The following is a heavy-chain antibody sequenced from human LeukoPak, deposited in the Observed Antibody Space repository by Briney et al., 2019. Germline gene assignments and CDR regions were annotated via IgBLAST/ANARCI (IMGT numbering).Heavy chain of an antibody. CDR1: GFTFSSYA. J-gene: IGHJ4*02. Sequence: PGGSLRLSCEVSGFTFSSYAMNWVRQAPGKGLEWVSSISSSSNYIYYADSVKGRFTISRDNAKNSLYLQMNSLRAEDTAVYHCAREDWESGSYGGHWGQGTLVTVSS. V-gene: IGHV3-21*01. CDR2: ISSSSNYI. CDR3: AREDWESGSYGGH. D-gene: IGHD3-10*01.